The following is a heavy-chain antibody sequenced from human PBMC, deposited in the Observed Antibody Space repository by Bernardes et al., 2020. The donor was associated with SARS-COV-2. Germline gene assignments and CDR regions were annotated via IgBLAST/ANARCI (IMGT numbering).Heavy chain of an antibody. CDR3: AKDYCGGDCDFFDY. Sequence: GGSLRLSCAASGFSLDTFAMSWVRQVPGKGLEWVSGVSESGDTYYADFVKGRFTISRDNFENILFLQMNNLRAEDTAVYYCAKDYCGGDCDFFDYWGQGTVVTVSS. D-gene: IGHD2-21*02. CDR2: VSESGDT. J-gene: IGHJ4*02. V-gene: IGHV3-23*01. CDR1: GFSLDTFA.